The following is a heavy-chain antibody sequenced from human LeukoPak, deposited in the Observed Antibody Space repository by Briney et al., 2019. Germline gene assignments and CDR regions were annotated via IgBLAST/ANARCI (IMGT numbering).Heavy chain of an antibody. CDR3: AWGYYDSSGYDPGPGY. CDR2: INPSGGST. V-gene: IGHV1-46*01. Sequence: ASVKVSCKASGYTFTSFYMQWVRQAPGQGLEWMGIINPSGGSTNYAQKFQGRVSMTRDTSTSTVYMELSSLRSEDTAMYWCAWGYYDSSGYDPGPGYWGQGTLVTVSS. J-gene: IGHJ4*02. CDR1: GYTFTSFY. D-gene: IGHD3-22*01.